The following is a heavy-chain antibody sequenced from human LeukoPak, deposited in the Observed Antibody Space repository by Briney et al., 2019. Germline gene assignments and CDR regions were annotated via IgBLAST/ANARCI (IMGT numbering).Heavy chain of an antibody. CDR3: ARRAGDYSHPYDY. CDR2: IYDSGST. CDR1: GGSINSYY. Sequence: SETLSLTCTVSGGSINSYYWSWIRQPPGKGLEWIGYIYDSGSTNYNPSLKSRVTISVDTSKNQFSLKLSSVTAADTAVYYCARRAGDYSHPYDYWGQGTLVTVSS. D-gene: IGHD3-22*01. J-gene: IGHJ4*02. V-gene: IGHV4-59*01.